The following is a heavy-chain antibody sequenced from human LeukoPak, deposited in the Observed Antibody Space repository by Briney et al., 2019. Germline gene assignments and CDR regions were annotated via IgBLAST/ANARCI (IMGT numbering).Heavy chain of an antibody. Sequence: SETLSLTCTVSGGSISSYYWSWIRQPPGKGLEWIGYIYYSGSTNYNPSLKSRVTISVDTSKNQFSLKLSSVTAADTAVYYCARAYSTYYYGSGSSRGDAFDIWGQGTMVTVSS. CDR1: GGSISSYY. CDR2: IYYSGST. V-gene: IGHV4-59*01. D-gene: IGHD3-10*01. CDR3: ARAYSTYYYGSGSSRGDAFDI. J-gene: IGHJ3*02.